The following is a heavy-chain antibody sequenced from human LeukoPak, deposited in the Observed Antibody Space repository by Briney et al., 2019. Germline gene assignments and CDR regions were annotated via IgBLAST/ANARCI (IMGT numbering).Heavy chain of an antibody. Sequence: GGSLRLSCAASGFSFSSYWMHWVRQAPGKGLVWVSRISSDGSIINYADSVKGRFTISRDNAKNSLYLQMNSLRAEDTAVYYCATYYYDSSGYKLLDYWGQGTLVTVSS. J-gene: IGHJ4*02. CDR2: ISSDGSII. CDR3: ATYYYDSSGYKLLDY. V-gene: IGHV3-74*01. CDR1: GFSFSSYW. D-gene: IGHD3-22*01.